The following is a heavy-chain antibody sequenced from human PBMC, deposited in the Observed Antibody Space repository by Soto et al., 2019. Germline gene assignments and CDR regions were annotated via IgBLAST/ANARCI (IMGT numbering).Heavy chain of an antibody. Sequence: EVQLVESGGGLVQPGGSLRLSCAASGFTFSNYDMHWVRQATGKDLEWVSAIGTTGDTFYPGSVKGRFPISRENAKNSLYLQRNSLRAGYTAVYYGARVPKGQLWTFDYWGQGTLVTVSS. D-gene: IGHD5-18*01. CDR2: IGTTGDT. V-gene: IGHV3-13*01. CDR1: GFTFSNYD. CDR3: ARVPKGQLWTFDY. J-gene: IGHJ4*02.